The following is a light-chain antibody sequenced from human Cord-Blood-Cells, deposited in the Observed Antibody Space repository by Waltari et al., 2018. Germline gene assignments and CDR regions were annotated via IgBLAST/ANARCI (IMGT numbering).Light chain of an antibody. J-gene: IGLJ2*01. V-gene: IGLV2-11*01. Sequence: QSALTQPRSVSGSPGQSVTIPCTGTSRDVGGYNYFSMYQQHPGKAPKLMIYDVSKRPSGVPDRFSGSKSGNTASLTISGLQAEDEADYYCCSYAGSYTYVVFGGGTKLTVL. CDR1: SRDVGGYNY. CDR3: CSYAGSYTYVV. CDR2: DVS.